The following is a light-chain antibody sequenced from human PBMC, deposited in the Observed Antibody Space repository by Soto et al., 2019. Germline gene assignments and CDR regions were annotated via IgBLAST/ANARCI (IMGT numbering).Light chain of an antibody. V-gene: IGLV1-40*01. CDR3: QSYDSSLSVFDV. CDR1: SSNIGAGYD. CDR2: GNS. J-gene: IGLJ1*01. Sequence: QSVLTQPPSVSGAPGQKVTISCTGSSSNIGAGYDVHWYQQLPGTAPKLLIYGNSNRPSGVPYRFSGSKSGTSASLAITGLQAEDEADYCCQSYDSSLSVFDVFGTGTKVTVL.